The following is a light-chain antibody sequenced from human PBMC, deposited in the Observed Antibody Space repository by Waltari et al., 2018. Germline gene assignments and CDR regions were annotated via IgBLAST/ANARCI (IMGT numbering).Light chain of an antibody. CDR1: TSNIGRNF. J-gene: IGLJ3*02. CDR3: AAWDDSLSVWM. V-gene: IGLV1-47*01. CDR2: RNN. Sequence: QSVLTQPPSTSGTPGQSVTISCSGNTSNIGRNFVYWYQQLPGMAPKLLIYRNNQRPPGCPAVFSGSKSGTSASLAITGLRSDDEADYYCAAWDDSLSVWMFGGGTKVTVL.